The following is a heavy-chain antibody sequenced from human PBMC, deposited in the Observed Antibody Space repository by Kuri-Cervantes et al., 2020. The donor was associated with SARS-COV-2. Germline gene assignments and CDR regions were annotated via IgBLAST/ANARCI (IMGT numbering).Heavy chain of an antibody. D-gene: IGHD4-17*01. CDR2: INHSGST. V-gene: IGHV4-34*01. CDR3: ARDVKQDYGGLYY. Sequence: SQTLSLTCAVYGGSFSGYYWSWIRQPPGKGLEWIGEINHSGSTSYNPSLKSRVTISVDTSKNQFSLKLSSVTAADTAVYYCARDVKQDYGGLYYWGQGTLVTVSS. CDR1: GGSFSGYY. J-gene: IGHJ4*02.